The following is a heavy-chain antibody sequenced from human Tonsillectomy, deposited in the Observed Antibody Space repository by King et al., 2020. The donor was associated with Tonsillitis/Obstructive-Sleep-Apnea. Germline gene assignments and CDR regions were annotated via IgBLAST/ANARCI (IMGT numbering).Heavy chain of an antibody. J-gene: IGHJ4*02. D-gene: IGHD3-10*01. CDR2: IIPILGIA. Sequence: VQLVQSGAEVKKPGSSVKVSCKASGGTFSSYAISWVRQAPGQGLEWMGRIIPILGIAKYAQKFQGRVTITADKSTSTAYMELSSLRSEDTAVYYCASGGGTMVLGTPFDYWGQGPLVTVSS. CDR1: GGTFSSYA. CDR3: ASGGGTMVLGTPFDY. V-gene: IGHV1-69*09.